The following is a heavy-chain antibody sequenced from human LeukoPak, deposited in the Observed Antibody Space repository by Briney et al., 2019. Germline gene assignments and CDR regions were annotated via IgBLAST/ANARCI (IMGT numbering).Heavy chain of an antibody. D-gene: IGHD1-26*01. J-gene: IGHJ4*02. V-gene: IGHV3-30*04. CDR2: ISYDGSNK. CDR3: TRDYRGTFDY. CDR1: GFTFSSYA. Sequence: AGGSLRLSCAASGFTFSSYAMHWVRQAPGKGLEWVAVISYDGSNKYYADSVKGRFTISRDNAKNSLYLQMNSLRAEDTAIYYCTRDYRGTFDYWGQGTLVTVSS.